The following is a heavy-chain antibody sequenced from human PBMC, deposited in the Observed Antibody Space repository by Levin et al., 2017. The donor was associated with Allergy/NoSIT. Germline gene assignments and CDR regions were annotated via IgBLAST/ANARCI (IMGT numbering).Heavy chain of an antibody. V-gene: IGHV4-34*01. CDR2: INHSGST. D-gene: IGHD6-13*01. Sequence: SSETLSLTCAVYGGSFSGYYWSWIRQPPGKGLEWIGEINHSGSTNYNPSLKSRVTISVDTSKNQFSLKLSSVTAADTAVYYCAGSSWYNQRFDYWGQGTLVTVSS. CDR1: GGSFSGYY. CDR3: AGSSWYNQRFDY. J-gene: IGHJ4*02.